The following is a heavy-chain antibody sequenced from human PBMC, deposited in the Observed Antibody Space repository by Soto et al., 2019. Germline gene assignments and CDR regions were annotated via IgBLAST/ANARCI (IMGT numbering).Heavy chain of an antibody. J-gene: IGHJ4*02. Sequence: GGSLRLSCAASGFTFSSYSMNWVRQAPGKGLEWVSSISSSSSYIYYADSVKGRFTISRDNAKNSLYLQMNRLRAEDTAVYYCARRPFLEWLLYIDYWGQGTLVTVSS. CDR1: GFTFSSYS. D-gene: IGHD3-3*01. V-gene: IGHV3-21*01. CDR3: ARRPFLEWLLYIDY. CDR2: ISSSSSYI.